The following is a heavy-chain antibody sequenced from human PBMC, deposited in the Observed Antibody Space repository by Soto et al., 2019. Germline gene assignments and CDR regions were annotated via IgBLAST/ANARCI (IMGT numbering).Heavy chain of an antibody. CDR1: GIILSDTW. CDR2: LESTESGGAT. D-gene: IGHD1-26*01. Sequence: EAHLVESGGGLVKAGGSLRLSCAASGIILSDTWMNWVRQAPGKGLEWVGRLESTESGGATDFASTVKGRFTVSRDDSKNPLPLHMTSRQPEDTALYYCVAESHVTPYYLEIWGQGALVTVSS. V-gene: IGHV3-15*04. CDR3: VAESHVTPYYLEI. J-gene: IGHJ4*02.